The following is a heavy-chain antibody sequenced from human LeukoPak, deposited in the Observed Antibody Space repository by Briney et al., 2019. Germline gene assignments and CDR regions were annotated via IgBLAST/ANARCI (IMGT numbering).Heavy chain of an antibody. Sequence: PGGSLRPSCAASGFTVSSNYMSWVRQAPGKGLEGVSVIYSGGSTYYADSVKGRFTIFRDNSKNTLYLQMNSLRAEDTAVYYCARERQYYFDYWGQGTLVTVSS. J-gene: IGHJ4*02. CDR3: ARERQYYFDY. CDR2: IYSGGST. V-gene: IGHV3-53*01. CDR1: GFTVSSNY.